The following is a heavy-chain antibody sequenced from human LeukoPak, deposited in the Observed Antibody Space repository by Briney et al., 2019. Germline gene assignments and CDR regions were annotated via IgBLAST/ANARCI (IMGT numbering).Heavy chain of an antibody. CDR3: TTGTWIQLWLADY. D-gene: IGHD5-18*01. CDR1: RFTFSNAC. Sequence: PGGSLRLSCAASRFTFSNACMSWVRQAPGKGLEWVGHIRGETDGGTTDYAAPVQGRFTISRDDSRNTLYLQMNSLKTEDTAVYYCTTGTWIQLWLADYWGQGTLVTVSS. V-gene: IGHV3-15*01. J-gene: IGHJ4*02. CDR2: IRGETDGGTT.